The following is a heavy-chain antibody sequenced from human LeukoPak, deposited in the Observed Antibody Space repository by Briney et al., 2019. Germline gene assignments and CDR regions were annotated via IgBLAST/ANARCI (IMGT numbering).Heavy chain of an antibody. J-gene: IGHJ4*02. V-gene: IGHV1-2*02. CDR2: INPNSGGT. Sequence: ASVRVSCKASGYTFTGYYMHWVRPAPGQGLEWMGWINPNSGGTNYAQKFQGRGTMTRDTSISTAYMELSRLRSDDTAVYYCARGDYYDSSGYYYFDYWGQGSLVTVSS. CDR3: ARGDYYDSSGYYYFDY. D-gene: IGHD3-22*01. CDR1: GYTFTGYY.